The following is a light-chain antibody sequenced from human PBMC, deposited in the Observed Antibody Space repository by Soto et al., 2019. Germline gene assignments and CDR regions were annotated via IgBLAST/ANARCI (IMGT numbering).Light chain of an antibody. CDR1: QSISSW. CDR3: QQYNSSPFT. J-gene: IGKJ3*01. CDR2: KAS. Sequence: DLQMTQSPSTLSASVGDRVTITCRASQSISSWLAWYHQKPGKAPKLLIYKASSLESGVPSRFSGRGSGTEFTLTISSLQPDDLATYYCQQYNSSPFTFGPGTKVDIK. V-gene: IGKV1-5*03.